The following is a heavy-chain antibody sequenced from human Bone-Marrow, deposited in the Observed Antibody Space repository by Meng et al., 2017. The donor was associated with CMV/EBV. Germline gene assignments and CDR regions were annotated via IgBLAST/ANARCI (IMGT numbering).Heavy chain of an antibody. CDR2: ISSSGSTI. D-gene: IGHD2-2*02. CDR3: ARHVGYCSSTSCYRFWFDP. V-gene: IGHV3-11*01. J-gene: IGHJ5*02. Sequence: GGSLRLSCAASGFTFSDYYMSWIRQAPGKGLEWVSYISSSGSTIYYADSVKGRFTISRDNAKNSLYLQMNSLRAEDTAVYYCARHVGYCSSTSCYRFWFDPWGQGTLVTVSS. CDR1: GFTFSDYY.